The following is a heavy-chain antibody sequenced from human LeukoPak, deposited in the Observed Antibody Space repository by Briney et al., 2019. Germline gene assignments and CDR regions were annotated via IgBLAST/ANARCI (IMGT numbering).Heavy chain of an antibody. V-gene: IGHV3-23*01. J-gene: IGHJ4*02. CDR3: AKGPLIEVAGTTWDY. D-gene: IGHD6-19*01. CDR1: GFSFSSHA. Sequence: GGSLRLSCEASGFSFSSHAMSWVRQAPGKGLEGLSAISGSGSNTYYADSVKGRFTISRDNSENTLYLQMNSLRVEDTAVYYCAKGPLIEVAGTTWDYWGQGTLVTVSS. CDR2: ISGSGSNT.